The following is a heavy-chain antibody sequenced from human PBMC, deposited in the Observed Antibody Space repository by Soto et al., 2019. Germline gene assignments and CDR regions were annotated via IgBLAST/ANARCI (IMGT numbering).Heavy chain of an antibody. D-gene: IGHD3-3*01. CDR3: ASMLWSGYPNWFDP. CDR2: IYYSGST. Sequence: ASETLSLTCTVSGGSISSYYWSWIRQPPGKGLEWIGYIYYSGSTNYNPSLKSRVTISVDTSKNQFSLKLSSVTAADTAVYYCASMLWSGYPNWFDPWGQGTLVTVSS. CDR1: GGSISSYY. J-gene: IGHJ5*02. V-gene: IGHV4-59*01.